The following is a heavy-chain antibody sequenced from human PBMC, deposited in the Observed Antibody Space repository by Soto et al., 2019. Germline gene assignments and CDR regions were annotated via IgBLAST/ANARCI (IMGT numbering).Heavy chain of an antibody. Sequence: LRLSCAASGFTFSSYSMNWVRQAPGEGLEWVSSISSSSSYIYYADSVKGRFTISRDNAKNSLYLQMNSLRAEDTAVYYCARDAIVVVPAAPDYWGQGTLVTVSS. CDR2: ISSSSSYI. J-gene: IGHJ4*02. CDR3: ARDAIVVVPAAPDY. D-gene: IGHD2-2*01. CDR1: GFTFSSYS. V-gene: IGHV3-21*01.